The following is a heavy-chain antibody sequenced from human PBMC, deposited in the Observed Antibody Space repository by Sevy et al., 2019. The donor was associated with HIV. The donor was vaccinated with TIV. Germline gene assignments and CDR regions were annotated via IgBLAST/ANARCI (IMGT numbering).Heavy chain of an antibody. Sequence: GGSLRLSCAAFGFTFSNYGMTWVRQAPAKGLEWVSSVSGSGGKRYNADSVKGRFTISRDNSKNTLYLQMNSLRAEDTAVYYCARRGNYYGDAFDFWGQGTVVTVSS. CDR1: GFTFSNYG. V-gene: IGHV3-23*01. J-gene: IGHJ3*01. CDR2: VSGSGGKR. D-gene: IGHD3-10*01. CDR3: ARRGNYYGDAFDF.